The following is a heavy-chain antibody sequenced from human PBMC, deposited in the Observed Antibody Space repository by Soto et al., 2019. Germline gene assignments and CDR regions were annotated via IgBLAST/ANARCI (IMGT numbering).Heavy chain of an antibody. D-gene: IGHD1-20*01. Sequence: QVQLQESGPGLVKPSQTLSLTCTVSGGSISSGGYYWSWIRQHPGKGLEWIGYIYYSGSTYYNPPLKSRVTISVDTSKNQFSLKLSSVTAADTAVYYCARGGITGTPRDANYYCYYYMDVWGKGTTVTVSS. CDR3: ARGGITGTPRDANYYCYYYMDV. CDR1: GGSISSGGYY. CDR2: IYYSGST. V-gene: IGHV4-31*03. J-gene: IGHJ6*03.